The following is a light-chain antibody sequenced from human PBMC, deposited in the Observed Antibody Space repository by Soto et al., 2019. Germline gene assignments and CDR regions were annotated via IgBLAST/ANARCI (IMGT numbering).Light chain of an antibody. J-gene: IGLJ3*02. CDR3: SSYTFSSTLVV. Sequence: QSALTQPASVSGSPGQSITISCTGTSSDVGGYNFVSWYQQHPGKAPRLMIFEVNNRPSGVSDRFSGSKSGNTASLTISGLQADDEADYYCSSYTFSSTLVVFGGGTQLTVL. V-gene: IGLV2-14*01. CDR2: EVN. CDR1: SSDVGGYNF.